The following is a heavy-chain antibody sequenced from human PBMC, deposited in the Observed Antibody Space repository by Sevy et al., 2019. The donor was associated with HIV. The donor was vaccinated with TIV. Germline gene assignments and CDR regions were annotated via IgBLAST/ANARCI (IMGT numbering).Heavy chain of an antibody. CDR3: TRIRITMIVVVRDAFDI. J-gene: IGHJ3*02. CDR1: GFTFGDYA. V-gene: IGHV3-49*03. D-gene: IGHD3-22*01. Sequence: GGSLRLSCTASGFTFGDYAMSWFRQAPGKGLEWVGFIRSKAYGGTTEYAGSVKGRFTISRDDSKSIAYLQMNSLKTEDTAEYYCTRIRITMIVVVRDAFDIWGQGTMVTVSS. CDR2: IRSKAYGGTT.